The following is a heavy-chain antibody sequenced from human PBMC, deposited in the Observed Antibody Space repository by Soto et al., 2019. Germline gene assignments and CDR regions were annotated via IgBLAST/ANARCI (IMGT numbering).Heavy chain of an antibody. Sequence: QITLKESGPTLVKPTQTLTLTCTFSGFSLSTSGVGVGWIRQPPGKALEWLALIYWDDDKRYSPSLKSRLTITQDTSKNQVVLTMTNMDPVDTATYYCAHRLRFSNSQYYFDYWGQGTLVTVSS. CDR1: GFSLSTSGVG. CDR2: IYWDDDK. D-gene: IGHD6-13*01. CDR3: AHRLRFSNSQYYFDY. J-gene: IGHJ4*02. V-gene: IGHV2-5*02.